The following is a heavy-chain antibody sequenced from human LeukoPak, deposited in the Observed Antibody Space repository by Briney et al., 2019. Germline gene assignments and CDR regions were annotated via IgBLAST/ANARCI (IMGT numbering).Heavy chain of an antibody. CDR1: GFIFSNYG. D-gene: IGHD6-19*01. CDR3: ARDMYSSGWSDY. Sequence: PGRSLRLSCAASGFIFSNYGMHWVRQAPGKGLEWVAVIWYDGSNKYYADSVKGRFTISRDNSKNTLYLQMNSLRAEDTAVYHCARDMYSSGWSDYWGQGTLVTVSS. J-gene: IGHJ4*02. CDR2: IWYDGSNK. V-gene: IGHV3-33*01.